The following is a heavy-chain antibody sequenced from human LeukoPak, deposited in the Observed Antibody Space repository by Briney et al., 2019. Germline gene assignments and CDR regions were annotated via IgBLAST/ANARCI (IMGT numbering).Heavy chain of an antibody. J-gene: IGHJ6*02. CDR3: ARDPPYYYDSSGPESYGMDV. CDR2: IYPGGST. D-gene: IGHD3-22*01. V-gene: IGHV3-53*01. Sequence: GGALRLSCAASGFIVSNTYMSWVRQAPGKGLEGVSTIYPGGSTYYTDAVQGRFTISRDTSKNTLYLQMNSLRAEDTAVYYCARDPPYYYDSSGPESYGMDVWGQGTTVTVSS. CDR1: GFIVSNTY.